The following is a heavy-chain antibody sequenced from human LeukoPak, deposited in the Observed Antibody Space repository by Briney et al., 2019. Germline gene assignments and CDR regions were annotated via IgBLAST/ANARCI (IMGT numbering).Heavy chain of an antibody. CDR2: IYSGGSI. V-gene: IGHV3-53*01. CDR3: ARAGSSGYYPLAN. J-gene: IGHJ4*02. CDR1: GFTVSSNY. Sequence: GGSLRLSCAASGFTVSSNYMNWVRQAPGKGLEWVSLIYSGGSIYYADSVKGRFTTSRDNSKNTLYLQMNSLRAEDTAMYYCARAGSSGYYPLANWGQGTPVTVSS. D-gene: IGHD3-22*01.